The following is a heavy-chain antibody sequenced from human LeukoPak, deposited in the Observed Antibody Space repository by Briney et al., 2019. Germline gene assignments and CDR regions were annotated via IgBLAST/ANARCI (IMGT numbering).Heavy chain of an antibody. CDR3: ARGRYVDWLFDY. CDR2: IEQDGGEE. D-gene: IGHD3-9*01. CDR1: GFDCSRYW. J-gene: IGHJ4*02. Sequence: PGGSLRLSCAASGFDCSRYWMTWVRQAPGKGLEWVANIEQDGGEEYYEDSVKGRFTISRDNAKNPLYLQMNSLRVEDTAVYYCARGRYVDWLFDYWGQGTLVTVSS. V-gene: IGHV3-7*03.